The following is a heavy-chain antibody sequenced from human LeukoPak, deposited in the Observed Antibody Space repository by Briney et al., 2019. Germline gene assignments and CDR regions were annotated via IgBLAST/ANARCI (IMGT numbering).Heavy chain of an antibody. CDR2: ISSSGSTI. J-gene: IGHJ4*02. CDR1: GFTFSSYE. Sequence: GGSLRLSCAASGFTFSSYEMNWVRQAPGKGLEWVSYISSSGSTIYYADSVKGRFTISRDNAKNSLYLQMNSLRAEDTAVYYCARVRYDILTGYPFDYWGQGTLVTVSS. D-gene: IGHD3-9*01. CDR3: ARVRYDILTGYPFDY. V-gene: IGHV3-48*03.